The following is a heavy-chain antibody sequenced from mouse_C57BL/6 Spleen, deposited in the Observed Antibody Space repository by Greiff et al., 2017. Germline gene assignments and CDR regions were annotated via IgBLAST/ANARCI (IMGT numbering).Heavy chain of an antibody. V-gene: IGHV5-17*01. J-gene: IGHJ4*01. D-gene: IGHD1-1*01. CDR2: ISSGSSTI. Sequence: DVQLQESGGGLVKPGGSLKLSCAASGFTFSDYGMHWVRQAPEKGLEWVAYISSGSSTIYYVDTVKGRFTISRDNAKNTLFLQMTSLRSEDTAMYYCAKGYGSPYYYAMDYWGQGTSVTVSS. CDR1: GFTFSDYG. CDR3: AKGYGSPYYYAMDY.